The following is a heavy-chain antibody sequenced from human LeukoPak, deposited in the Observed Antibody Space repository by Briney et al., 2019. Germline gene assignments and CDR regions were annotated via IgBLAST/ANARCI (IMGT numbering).Heavy chain of an antibody. J-gene: IGHJ3*02. D-gene: IGHD2-2*03. CDR2: IYYSGST. V-gene: IGHV4-39*07. CDR3: ARVTVDIVVVPAAMGAFGI. Sequence: PSETLSLTCTVSGGSISSSSYYWGWIRQPPGKGLEWIGSIYYSGSTYYNPSLKSRVTISVDTSKNQFSLKLSSVTAADTAVYYCARVTVDIVVVPAAMGAFGIWGQGIMVTVSS. CDR1: GGSISSSSYY.